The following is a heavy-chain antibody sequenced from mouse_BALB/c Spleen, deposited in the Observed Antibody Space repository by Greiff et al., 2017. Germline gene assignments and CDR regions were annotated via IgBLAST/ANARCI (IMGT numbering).Heavy chain of an antibody. V-gene: IGHV1-18*01. D-gene: IGHD1-3*01. J-gene: IGHJ4*01. CDR1: GYSFTGYT. CDR2: VNPNNGGT. Sequence: VQLQQSGPELVKPGASMKISCKASGYSFTGYTMNWVKQSHGKSLEWIGRVNPNNGGTSYNQKFKGKAILTVDKSSSTAYMELRSLTSEDSAVYYCARRGGDIYGLYAMDYWGQGTSVTVSS. CDR3: ARRGGDIYGLYAMDY.